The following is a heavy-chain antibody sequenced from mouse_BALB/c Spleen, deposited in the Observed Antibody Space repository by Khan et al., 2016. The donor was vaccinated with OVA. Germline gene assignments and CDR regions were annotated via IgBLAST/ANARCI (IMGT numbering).Heavy chain of an antibody. CDR3: ARQPYYHYYIMDY. V-gene: IGHV2-6-1*01. D-gene: IGHD2-10*01. CDR2: IWSDGST. J-gene: IGHJ4*01. Sequence: VQLQESGPGLVAPSQSLSITCTISGFSLTNYGIHWVRQPPGKGLEWLIVIWSDGSTTYNSDLKSRLSNSKDNSKSQVFLKMNSLQTDDTAMYYCARQPYYHYYIMDYWGQGTSVTVSS. CDR1: GFSLTNYG.